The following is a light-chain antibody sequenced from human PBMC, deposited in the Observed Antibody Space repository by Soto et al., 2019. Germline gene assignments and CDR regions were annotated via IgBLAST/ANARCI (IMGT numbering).Light chain of an antibody. J-gene: IGKJ5*01. CDR2: GAS. CDR1: QSVSNNY. Sequence: EVVLSQSPGTLSLSPGERATLSCRASQSVSNNYLAWYQQKPGQAPRLLIYGASNRATGIPDRFSGSGSGTDFTLTISRLEPGDFAVYYCQHFGGTTFTFGQGTRLAIK. V-gene: IGKV3-20*01. CDR3: QHFGGTTFT.